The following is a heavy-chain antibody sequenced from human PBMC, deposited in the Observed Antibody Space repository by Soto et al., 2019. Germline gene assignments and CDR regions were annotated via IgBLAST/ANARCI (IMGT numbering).Heavy chain of an antibody. J-gene: IGHJ4*02. V-gene: IGHV4-39*01. CDR1: GGSISSSSYY. CDR2: IYYSGST. D-gene: IGHD1-1*01. CDR3: ARLLSTGTAYFDY. Sequence: SETLSLTCTVSGGSISSSSYYWGWIRQPPGKGMEWIGSIYYSGSTYYNPSLKSRVTISVDTSKNQFSLKLSSVTAADTAVYYCARLLSTGTAYFDYWGQGTLVTVSS.